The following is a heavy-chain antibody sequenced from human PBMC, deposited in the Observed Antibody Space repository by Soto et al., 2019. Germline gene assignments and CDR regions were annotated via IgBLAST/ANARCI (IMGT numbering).Heavy chain of an antibody. D-gene: IGHD3-22*01. CDR2: IIPIFGTA. Sequence: SVKVSCQASGGTFSSYAISWVRQAPGQGLEWMGGIIPIFGTANYAQKLQGRVTMTTDTSTSTAYMELRSLRSDDTAVYYCARDLSYYDSSGYYYYWGQGTLVTVSS. CDR1: GGTFSSYA. CDR3: ARDLSYYDSSGYYYY. V-gene: IGHV1-69*05. J-gene: IGHJ4*02.